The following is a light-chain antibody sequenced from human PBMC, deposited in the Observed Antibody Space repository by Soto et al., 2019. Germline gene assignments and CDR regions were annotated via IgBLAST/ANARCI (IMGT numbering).Light chain of an antibody. CDR3: AAWDDSLGAYV. CDR2: HNN. Sequence: SVLTQPPSASGTPGQRATISCSGSNSNIGTNTVNWYQQLPGTAPRLLIYHNNQRPSGVPQRLPGSKTGTSTFLAISGLQSEDEADYYCAAWDDSLGAYVCGTVTKVPVL. V-gene: IGLV1-44*01. J-gene: IGLJ1*01. CDR1: NSNIGTNT.